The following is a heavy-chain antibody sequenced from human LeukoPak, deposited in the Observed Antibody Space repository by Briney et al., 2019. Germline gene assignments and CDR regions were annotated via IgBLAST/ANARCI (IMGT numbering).Heavy chain of an antibody. CDR3: ARGSGSGSPKGSYYYYGMDV. CDR1: GGSFSGYY. V-gene: IGHV4-34*01. Sequence: SETLSLTCAVYGGSFSGYYWSWIRQPPGKGLEWIGEINHSGSTNYNPSPKSRVTISVDTSKNQFSLKLSSVTAADTAVYYCARGSGSGSPKGSYYYYGMDVWGKGTTVTVSS. CDR2: INHSGST. D-gene: IGHD3-10*01. J-gene: IGHJ6*04.